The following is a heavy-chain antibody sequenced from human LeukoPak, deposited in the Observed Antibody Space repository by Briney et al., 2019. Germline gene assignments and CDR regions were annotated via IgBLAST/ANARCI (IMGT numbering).Heavy chain of an antibody. V-gene: IGHV3-7*01. CDR3: ARLDWGSADY. CDR1: GFTFSIFW. J-gene: IGHJ4*02. Sequence: PGGSLRLSCAASGFTFSIFWIGWVRQAPGKGLEWVATINQDGSEKYYVDSVKGRFTISRDNAKSSLYLQMNSLRAEDTAVYYCARLDWGSADYWGQGTLVTVSS. CDR2: INQDGSEK. D-gene: IGHD3/OR15-3a*01.